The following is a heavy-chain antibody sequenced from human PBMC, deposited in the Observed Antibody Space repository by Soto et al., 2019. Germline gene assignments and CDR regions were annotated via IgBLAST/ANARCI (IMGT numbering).Heavy chain of an antibody. CDR1: GGSISSGGYY. Sequence: TLSLNCTVSGGSISSGGYYWSWIRQHPGKGLEWIGYIYYSGSTYYNPSLKSRVTISVDTSKNQFSLKLSSVTAADTAAYYCARARITIFGESNWFDPWGQGTLVTVSS. D-gene: IGHD3-3*01. CDR2: IYYSGST. J-gene: IGHJ5*02. CDR3: ARARITIFGESNWFDP. V-gene: IGHV4-31*03.